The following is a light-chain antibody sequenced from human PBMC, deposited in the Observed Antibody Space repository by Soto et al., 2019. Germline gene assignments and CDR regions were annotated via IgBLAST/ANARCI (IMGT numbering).Light chain of an antibody. J-gene: IGKJ1*01. CDR1: QGISNY. CDR2: AAS. Sequence: DIQMTQSPSSLSASVGDRVTITCRASQGISNYLAWYQQKPGKVPKLLIYAASTLQSGVPSRFSGSGSGTDFTLTISSQQPEDVATFYCQKYNSAPTTFGQGTKVEIK. CDR3: QKYNSAPTT. V-gene: IGKV1-27*01.